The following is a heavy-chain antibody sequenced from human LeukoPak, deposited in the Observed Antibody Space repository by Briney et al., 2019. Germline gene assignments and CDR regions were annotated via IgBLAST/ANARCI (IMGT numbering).Heavy chain of an antibody. D-gene: IGHD6-6*01. CDR1: GGSITSNSYY. CDR3: ARQEDFYSSSPVDY. J-gene: IGHJ4*02. CDR2: IYYSGST. Sequence: SETLSLTCTVSGGSITSNSYYWGWIRQPPGKGLEWIGNIYYSGSTHYNPSLKSRVTISVDTSKNQFSLRLNSVTAADTAIYYCARQEDFYSSSPVDYWGQGTLVTVSS. V-gene: IGHV4-39*01.